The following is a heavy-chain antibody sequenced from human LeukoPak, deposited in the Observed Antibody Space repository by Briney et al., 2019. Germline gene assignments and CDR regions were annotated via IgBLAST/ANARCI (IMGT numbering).Heavy chain of an antibody. CDR2: IKQDGSEK. J-gene: IGHJ4*02. CDR1: GFTFSSYW. CDR3: ASFDSGSYYSDY. V-gene: IGHV3-7*01. Sequence: GGSLRLSCAASGFTFSSYWMSWVRQALGKGLEWVANIKQDGSEKYYVDSVKGRFTISRDNAKNSLYLQMNSLRAEDTAVYYCASFDSGSYYSDYWGQGTLVTVSS. D-gene: IGHD1-26*01.